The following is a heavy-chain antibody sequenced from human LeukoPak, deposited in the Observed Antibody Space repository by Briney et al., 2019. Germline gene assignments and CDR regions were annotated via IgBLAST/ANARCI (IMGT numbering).Heavy chain of an antibody. V-gene: IGHV4-39*01. CDR3: ARHEYSGSYYGLSWFDP. D-gene: IGHD1-26*01. J-gene: IGHJ5*02. Sequence: KPSETLSLTCTVSGGSISSSGYYWGWIRQPPGKGLEWIASIYYSGSTYYNPSLKSRVTISVDTSKNQLSLKLSSLTAADRAVYYCARHEYSGSYYGLSWFDPWGQGTLVTVSS. CDR1: GGSISSSGYY. CDR2: IYYSGST.